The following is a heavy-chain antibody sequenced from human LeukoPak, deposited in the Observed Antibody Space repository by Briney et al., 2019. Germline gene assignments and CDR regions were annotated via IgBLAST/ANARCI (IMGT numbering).Heavy chain of an antibody. D-gene: IGHD3-22*01. CDR1: GGTFSSYA. V-gene: IGHV1-69*13. Sequence: ASVKVSCKASGGTFSSYATSWVRQAPGHGLEWMGGIIPIFGTANYAQKFQGRVTVTADESTSTAYMELSSLRSEDTAVYYCARDDSSGPSWYAFDIWGQGTMVTVSS. J-gene: IGHJ3*02. CDR3: ARDDSSGPSWYAFDI. CDR2: IIPIFGTA.